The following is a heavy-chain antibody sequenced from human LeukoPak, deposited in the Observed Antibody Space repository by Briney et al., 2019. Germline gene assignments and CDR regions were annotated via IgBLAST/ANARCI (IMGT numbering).Heavy chain of an antibody. D-gene: IGHD5-18*01. J-gene: IGHJ4*02. CDR1: GFTFSSYA. V-gene: IGHV3-23*01. Sequence: GGSLRLSCAASGFTFSSYAMSWVRQAPGKGLEWVSAISGSGGSTYYADSVKGRFTISRDNAKNSLYLQMNSLRAEDTAVYYCASLGGTAMVFLGDFDYWGQGTLVTVSS. CDR2: ISGSGGST. CDR3: ASLGGTAMVFLGDFDY.